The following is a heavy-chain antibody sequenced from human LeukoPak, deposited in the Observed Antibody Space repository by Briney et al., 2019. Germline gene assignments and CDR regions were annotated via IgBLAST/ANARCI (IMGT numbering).Heavy chain of an antibody. CDR3: ARQTTVTTQSDY. CDR1: GYICSNYW. Sequence: GESLRISCKGSGYICSNYWISWVRQVPGKGLEWMGRIDPIGSYTNYSPSFQGHVTMSVDKSTSTAYLQWSSLKASDTAMYYCARQTTVTTQSDYWGQGTLVTVSS. V-gene: IGHV5-10-1*01. CDR2: IDPIGSYT. J-gene: IGHJ4*02. D-gene: IGHD4-17*01.